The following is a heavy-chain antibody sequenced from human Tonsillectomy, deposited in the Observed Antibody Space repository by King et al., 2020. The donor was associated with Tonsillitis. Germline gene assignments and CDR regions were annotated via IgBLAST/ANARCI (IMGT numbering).Heavy chain of an antibody. D-gene: IGHD4-17*01. CDR2: IYYGGGT. V-gene: IGHV4-39*01. J-gene: IGHJ6*02. CDR1: DGPISTSEYY. Sequence: LQLQESGPGLVKPSETLSLTCIVSDGPISTSEYYWAWIRQPPGKGLEWIGSIYYGGGTHYNLSLKSRLTISVDSSKNLFSLNLRSVTAADTAVYHCAGARNYYGDYHYGLDVWGQGTTVTVSS. CDR3: AGARNYYGDYHYGLDV.